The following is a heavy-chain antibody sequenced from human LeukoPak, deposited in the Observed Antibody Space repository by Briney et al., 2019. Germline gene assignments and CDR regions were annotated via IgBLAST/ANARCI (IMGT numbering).Heavy chain of an antibody. CDR2: IYYSGST. CDR3: ARRPDGTSHFDY. Sequence: SETLSLTCTVSGGSISTYYWSWIRQPPGKGLEWIGYIYYSGSTNYNPSLKSRATISVDTSKKQFSLKLSSVTAADTAVYYCARRPDGTSHFDYWGQGTLVTVSS. V-gene: IGHV4-59*08. J-gene: IGHJ4*02. CDR1: GGSISTYY. D-gene: IGHD6-6*01.